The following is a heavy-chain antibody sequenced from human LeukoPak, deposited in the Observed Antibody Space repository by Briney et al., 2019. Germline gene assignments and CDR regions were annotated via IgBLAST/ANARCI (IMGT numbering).Heavy chain of an antibody. CDR1: GGSISSYY. J-gene: IGHJ2*01. CDR2: IYYSGSA. CDR3: ARGLNYNYDNWYFDL. V-gene: IGHV4-59*01. D-gene: IGHD3-22*01. Sequence: SETLSLTCSVSGGSISSYYWNWIRQPPGKGLEWIGYIYYSGSAKYNPSLKSRVTVSVDTSKNQFSLKLSSVTAADTAVYYCARGLNYNYDNWYFDLWDRGTLVTVSS.